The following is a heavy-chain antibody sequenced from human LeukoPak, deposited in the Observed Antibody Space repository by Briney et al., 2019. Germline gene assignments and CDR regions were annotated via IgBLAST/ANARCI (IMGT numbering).Heavy chain of an antibody. Sequence: SETLSLTCTVSGGSISSGGYYWSWIRQPPGKGLEWIGYIYHSGSTYYNPSLKSRVTISVDRSKNQFSLKLSSVTAADTAVYYCARHLTLNPHLTIFGVVSDYWGQGTLVTVSS. V-gene: IGHV4-30-2*01. CDR1: GGSISSGGYY. CDR2: IYHSGST. J-gene: IGHJ4*02. CDR3: ARHLTLNPHLTIFGVVSDY. D-gene: IGHD3-3*01.